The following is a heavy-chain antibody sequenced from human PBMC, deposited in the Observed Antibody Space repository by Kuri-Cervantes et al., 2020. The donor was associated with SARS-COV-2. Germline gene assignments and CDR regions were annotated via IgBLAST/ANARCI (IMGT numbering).Heavy chain of an antibody. CDR2: ISGSGGST. D-gene: IGHD1-26*01. V-gene: IGHV3-23*01. CDR3: AGDRGLYGGSYPQDY. Sequence: GGSLRLSCAASGFTFSSYAMSWVRQAPGKGLEWVSAISGSGGSTYYADSVKGRFTISSDNSKTTLYLQMTSLRAEDAAVYYCAGDRGLYGGSYPQDYWGQGALVTVSS. CDR1: GFTFSSYA. J-gene: IGHJ4*01.